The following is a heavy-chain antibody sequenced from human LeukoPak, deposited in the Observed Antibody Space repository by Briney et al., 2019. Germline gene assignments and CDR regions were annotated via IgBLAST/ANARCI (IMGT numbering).Heavy chain of an antibody. D-gene: IGHD3-22*01. Sequence: ASVKVSCKASGYTFTSYGISWVRQALGQGLEWMGWISAYNGNTNYAQKLQGRVTMTTDTSTSTAYMELRSLRSDDTAVYYCARDLEVGYYDSSGYYPYWGQGTLVTASS. J-gene: IGHJ4*02. V-gene: IGHV1-18*01. CDR1: GYTFTSYG. CDR3: ARDLEVGYYDSSGYYPY. CDR2: ISAYNGNT.